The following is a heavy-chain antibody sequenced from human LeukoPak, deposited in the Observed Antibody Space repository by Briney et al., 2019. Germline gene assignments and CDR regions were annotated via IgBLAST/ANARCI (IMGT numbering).Heavy chain of an antibody. CDR2: IHHSGST. V-gene: IGHV4-39*01. Sequence: PSETLSLTCTVSGGSISSSPSFWTWIRQPPGKGLEWIATIHHSGSTYYKPSLRSGVTISVDTSRNQFSLKLSSVTVADTAVYYCARLGGYYDPRVYWGQGTLVTVSS. CDR1: GGSISSSPSF. CDR3: ARLGGYYDPRVY. D-gene: IGHD1-26*01. J-gene: IGHJ4*02.